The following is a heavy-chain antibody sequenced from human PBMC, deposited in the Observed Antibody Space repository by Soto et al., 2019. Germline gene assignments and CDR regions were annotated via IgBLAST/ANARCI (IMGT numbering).Heavy chain of an antibody. CDR1: GGSISSGDYY. Sequence: QVQLQESGPGLVKPSQTLSLTCTVSGGSISSGDYYWSWIRQPPGKGLEWIGYIYYSGSTYYNPSLKSRVTISVDTSKNQFSLKLSSVTAADTAVYYCARDPDLLSAVVTPGGAFDIWGQGTMVTVSS. D-gene: IGHD2-21*02. V-gene: IGHV4-30-4*01. CDR2: IYYSGST. CDR3: ARDPDLLSAVVTPGGAFDI. J-gene: IGHJ3*02.